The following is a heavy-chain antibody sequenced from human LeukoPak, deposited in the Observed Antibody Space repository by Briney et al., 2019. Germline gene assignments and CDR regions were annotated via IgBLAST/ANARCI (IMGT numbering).Heavy chain of an antibody. D-gene: IGHD2-21*01. CDR3: AKAGGGFGAYCGGECYSTFDY. CDR1: GFTFSSYG. CDR2: ISYDGSNK. J-gene: IGHJ4*02. V-gene: IGHV3-30*18. Sequence: GGSLRLSCAASGFTFSSYGMHWVRQAPGKGLEWVAVISYDGSNKYYADSVKGRFTISRDNSKNTLYLHMNSLRAEDTAVYYCAKAGGGFGAYCGGECYSTFDYWGQGTLVTVSS.